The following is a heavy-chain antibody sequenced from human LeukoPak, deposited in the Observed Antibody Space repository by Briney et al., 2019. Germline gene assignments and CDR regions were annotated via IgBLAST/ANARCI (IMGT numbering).Heavy chain of an antibody. CDR3: AKLPTIFGVADSFDI. J-gene: IGHJ3*02. V-gene: IGHV3-23*01. D-gene: IGHD3-3*01. Sequence: GGSLRLSCVASGITFSSYDMGWVRQAPGKGLEWISAISDRGKTDYADSVKGRFTISRDNSKNTLYLQLSSLRDEDTAMYYCAKLPTIFGVADSFDIWGQGTLVTVSS. CDR1: GITFSSYD. CDR2: ISDRGKT.